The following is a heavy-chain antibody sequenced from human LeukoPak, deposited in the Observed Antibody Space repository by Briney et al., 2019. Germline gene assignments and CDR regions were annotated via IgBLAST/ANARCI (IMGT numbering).Heavy chain of an antibody. CDR1: GFTVSTYT. CDR2: INSDGSWT. Sequence: PGGSLRLSCAASGFTVSTYTMYWVRQAPGKGLVWVSHINSDGSWTSYADSVKGRFTISKDNAKNTVYLQMNSLRAEDTAVYYCVSFYETYWGRGTLVTVSS. J-gene: IGHJ4*02. D-gene: IGHD2/OR15-2a*01. V-gene: IGHV3-74*01. CDR3: VSFYETY.